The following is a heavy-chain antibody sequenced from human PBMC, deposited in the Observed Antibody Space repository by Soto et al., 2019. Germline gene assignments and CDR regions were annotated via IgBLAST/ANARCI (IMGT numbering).Heavy chain of an antibody. CDR1: GFTFSDYS. Sequence: PGGSLRLSCAASGFTFSDYSMNWVRQAPGKGLEWVSSISGYSSYIFYADSVKGRFSISRDNAKNSLSLQINNLRAEDTAVYYCARSRGVVEPAAISDYWGQGTLVTVAS. D-gene: IGHD2-2*01. J-gene: IGHJ4*02. CDR3: ARSRGVVEPAAISDY. V-gene: IGHV3-21*01. CDR2: ISGYSSYI.